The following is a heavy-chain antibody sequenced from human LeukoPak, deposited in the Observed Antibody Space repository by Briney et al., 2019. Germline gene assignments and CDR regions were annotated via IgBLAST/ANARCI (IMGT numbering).Heavy chain of an antibody. CDR3: ATWAFYHNLDV. D-gene: IGHD2/OR15-2a*01. Sequence: GALRLSCAASGFTIGPYAMYWVRQGPGRGLEWVSVIKADGSGTFYADSVRGRFTTSRDNTKNSLYLQMNSLTSEDTALYYCATWAFYHNLDVWGQGTTVIVSS. V-gene: IGHV3-43*02. CDR2: IKADGSGT. J-gene: IGHJ6*02. CDR1: GFTIGPYA.